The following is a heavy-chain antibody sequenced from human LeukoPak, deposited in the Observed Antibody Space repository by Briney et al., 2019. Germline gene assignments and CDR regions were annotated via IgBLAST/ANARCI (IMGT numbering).Heavy chain of an antibody. Sequence: PGGSLRLSCSVSGFTFSTYVMHWVRQAPGKGLEWVSGISDSGGSTYYADSVKGRFTISRDNSKNTLFLQMSSLRAEDTAVYYCAKGISPLDYWGQGTLVTVSS. CDR1: GFTFSTYV. D-gene: IGHD2-15*01. J-gene: IGHJ4*02. V-gene: IGHV3-23*01. CDR2: ISDSGGST. CDR3: AKGISPLDY.